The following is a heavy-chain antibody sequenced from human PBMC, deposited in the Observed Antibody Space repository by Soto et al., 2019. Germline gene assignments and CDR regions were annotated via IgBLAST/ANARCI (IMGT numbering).Heavy chain of an antibody. V-gene: IGHV5-10-1*01. CDR1: GYSFTSYW. D-gene: IGHD3-22*01. Sequence: PGESLKISCKGSGYSFTSYWISWVRQMPGKGLEWMGRIDPSDSYTNYSPSFQGHVTISADKSISTAYLQWSSLKASDTAMYYCARLPVHYYDSSGYDYWGQGTLVTVYS. CDR3: ARLPVHYYDSSGYDY. J-gene: IGHJ4*02. CDR2: IDPSDSYT.